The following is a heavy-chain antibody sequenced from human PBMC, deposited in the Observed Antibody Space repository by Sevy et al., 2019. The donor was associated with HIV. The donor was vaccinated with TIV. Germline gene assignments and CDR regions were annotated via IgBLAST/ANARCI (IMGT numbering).Heavy chain of an antibody. V-gene: IGHV4-39*02. D-gene: IGHD6-13*01. CDR2: IYYVGTI. J-gene: IGHJ4*02. CDR3: ARLGSSRWNFDC. CDR1: GGSISSSSYY. Sequence: SETLSLTCSVSGGSISSSSYYWAWIRQPPGKELEWIGSIYYVGTIYYNPSHESRVTISVDTSKNHFSLKLGYVTAADTAVHYCARLGSSRWNFDCWGQGALVTVSS.